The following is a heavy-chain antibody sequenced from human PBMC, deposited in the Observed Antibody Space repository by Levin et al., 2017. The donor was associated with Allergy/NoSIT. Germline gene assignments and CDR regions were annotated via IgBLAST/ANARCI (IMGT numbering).Heavy chain of an antibody. CDR2: IYNGGGNT. D-gene: IGHD3-10*01. V-gene: IGHV4-39*01. CDR1: GGSISSSSYR. J-gene: IGHJ4*02. Sequence: SETLSLTCTVSGGSISSSSYRWGWIRQPPGKGLEWMGSIYNGGGNTLYNPSLRSRVTISVDTSKNQFSLVLRSVTAADTAVYYCASYVSGKWTLDYWGQGTLVTVSS. CDR3: ASYVSGKWTLDY.